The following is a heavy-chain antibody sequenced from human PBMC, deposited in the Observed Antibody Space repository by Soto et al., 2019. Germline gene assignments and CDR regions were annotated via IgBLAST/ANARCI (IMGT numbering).Heavy chain of an antibody. V-gene: IGHV3-53*01. CDR1: GFTVSSNY. D-gene: IGHD3-22*01. CDR2: IYSGGST. CDR3: ARARINYYDSSGYYYGRYYFDY. J-gene: IGHJ4*02. Sequence: GGSPRLSCAASGFTVSSNYMSWVRQAPGKGLEWVSVIYSGGSTYYADSVKGRFTISRDNSKNTLYLQMNSLRAEDTAVYYCARARINYYDSSGYYYGRYYFDYWGQGTLVTVSS.